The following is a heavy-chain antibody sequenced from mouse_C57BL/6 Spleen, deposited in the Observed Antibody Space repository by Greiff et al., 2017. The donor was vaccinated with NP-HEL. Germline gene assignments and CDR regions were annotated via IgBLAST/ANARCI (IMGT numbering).Heavy chain of an antibody. CDR1: GYSFTSYY. CDR2: IYPGSGNT. Sequence: QVQLQQSGPELVKPGASVKISCKASGYSFTSYYIHWVKQRPGQGLEWIGWIYPGSGNTKYNEKFKGKATLTADTSSSTAYMQLSSLTSEDSAVYYGATALWYYAMDYWGQGTSGTVSS. J-gene: IGHJ4*01. D-gene: IGHD1-1*02. V-gene: IGHV1-66*01. CDR3: ATALWYYAMDY.